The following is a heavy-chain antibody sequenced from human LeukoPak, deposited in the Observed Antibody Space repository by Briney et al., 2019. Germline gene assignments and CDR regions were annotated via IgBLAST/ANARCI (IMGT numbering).Heavy chain of an antibody. CDR2: IYYSGST. D-gene: IGHD4-17*01. Sequence: SETLSLTCTVSGGSISSSSYYWGWIRQPPGKGLEWIGSIYYSGSTYYNPSLKSRVTISVDTSKNQFSLKLSSVTAADTAVYYCARDEETTVTTQVSDYWGQGTLVTVSS. CDR1: GGSISSSSYY. CDR3: ARDEETTVTTQVSDY. V-gene: IGHV4-39*07. J-gene: IGHJ4*02.